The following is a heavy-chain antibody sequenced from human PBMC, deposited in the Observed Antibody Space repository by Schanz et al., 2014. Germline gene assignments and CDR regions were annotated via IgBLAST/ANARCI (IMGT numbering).Heavy chain of an antibody. D-gene: IGHD7-27*01. CDR3: ARENLNWEAFDI. CDR2: IKQYGTET. J-gene: IGHJ3*02. V-gene: IGHV3-7*03. Sequence: EVQLVESGGGLVQPGGSLRLSCAASGFTFGSYWMSWVRQAPGKGLEWVANIKQYGTETYYVDSVRGRFTVSRDNAKMYLEMNSLRGEDTAVYYCARENLNWEAFDIWGQGTVVTVSS. CDR1: GFTFGSYW.